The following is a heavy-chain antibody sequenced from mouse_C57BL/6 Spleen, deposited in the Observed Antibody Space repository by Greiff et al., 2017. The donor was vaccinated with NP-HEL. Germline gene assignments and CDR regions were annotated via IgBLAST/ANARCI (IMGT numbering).Heavy chain of an antibody. Sequence: DVMLVESGEGLVKPGGSLKLSCAASGFTFSSYAMSWVRQTPEKRLEWVAYISSGGDYIYYADTVKGRFTISRDNARNTLYLQMSSLKSEDTAMYYCTRNDYYGSSYYFDYWGQGTTLTVSS. CDR2: ISSGGDYI. J-gene: IGHJ2*01. D-gene: IGHD1-1*01. V-gene: IGHV5-9-1*02. CDR3: TRNDYYGSSYYFDY. CDR1: GFTFSSYA.